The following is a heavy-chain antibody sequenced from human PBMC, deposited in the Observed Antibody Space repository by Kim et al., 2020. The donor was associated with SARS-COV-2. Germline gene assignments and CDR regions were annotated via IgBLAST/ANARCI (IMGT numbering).Heavy chain of an antibody. V-gene: IGHV3-21*01. D-gene: IGHD6-19*01. CDR2: ISSSSSYI. Sequence: GGSLRLSCAASGFTFSSYSMNWVRQAPGKGLEWVSSISSSSSYIYYADSVKGRFTISRDNAKNSLYLQMNSLRAEDTAVYYCARDLLNKRAVAGTGAFDIWGQGTMVTVSS. J-gene: IGHJ3*02. CDR1: GFTFSSYS. CDR3: ARDLLNKRAVAGTGAFDI.